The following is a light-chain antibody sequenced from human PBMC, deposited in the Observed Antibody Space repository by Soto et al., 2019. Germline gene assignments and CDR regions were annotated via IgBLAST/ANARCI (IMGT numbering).Light chain of an antibody. CDR2: INI. Sequence: QSVLTQPPSVSGAPGQRVTISCTGSSSNIGAGYDVHWYQQLPGTAPKLLIFININRPSGVPDRVSGSKSGTSASLAITGLRAEDEADYYCQSYDSSLSGYVFGTGTKVTVL. CDR3: QSYDSSLSGYV. CDR1: SSNIGAGYD. V-gene: IGLV1-40*01. J-gene: IGLJ1*01.